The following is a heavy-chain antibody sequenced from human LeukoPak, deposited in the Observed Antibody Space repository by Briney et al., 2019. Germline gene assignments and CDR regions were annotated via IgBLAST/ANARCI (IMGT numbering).Heavy chain of an antibody. D-gene: IGHD5-18*01. J-gene: IGHJ5*02. CDR1: GGSISSYY. CDR3: AKGAGGFSYYNWFDP. V-gene: IGHV4-59*12. CDR2: IYYSGST. Sequence: SETLSLTCTVSGGSISSYYWSWIRQPPGKGLEWIGYIYYSGSTNYNPPLKSRVTISVDTSKNQFSLKLSSVTAADTAIYYCAKGAGGFSYYNWFDPWGQGTLVTVSS.